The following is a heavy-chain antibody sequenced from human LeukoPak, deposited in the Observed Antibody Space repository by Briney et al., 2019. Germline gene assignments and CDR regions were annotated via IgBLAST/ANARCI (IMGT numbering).Heavy chain of an antibody. V-gene: IGHV4-30-2*01. CDR1: GGSISSGGYS. J-gene: IGHJ5*02. CDR2: IYYSGST. D-gene: IGHD1-1*01. Sequence: SETLSLTCAVSGGSISSGGYSWSWIRQPPGKGLEWIGYIYYSGSTYYNPSLKSRVAISVDRSKNQFSLKLSSVTAADTAVYYCARGVQYVVSQHGNWFDPWGQGTLVTVSS. CDR3: ARGVQYVVSQHGNWFDP.